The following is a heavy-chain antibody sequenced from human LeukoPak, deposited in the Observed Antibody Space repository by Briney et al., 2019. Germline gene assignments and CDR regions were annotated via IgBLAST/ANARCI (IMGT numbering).Heavy chain of an antibody. V-gene: IGHV1-2*02. CDR3: ARSDVEMATIMEDYYYYGMDV. CDR2: INPNSGGT. D-gene: IGHD5-24*01. CDR1: GYTFTGYY. Sequence: EASVKVSCKASGYTFTGYYMHWVRQAPGQGLEWMGWINPNSGGTNYAQKFQGRVTMTRDTSISTAYMELSRLRSDDTAVYYCARSDVEMATIMEDYYYYGMDVWGQGTTVTVSS. J-gene: IGHJ6*02.